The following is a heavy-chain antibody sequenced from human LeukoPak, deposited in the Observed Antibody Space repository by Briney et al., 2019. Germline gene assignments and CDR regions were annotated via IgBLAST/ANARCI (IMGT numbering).Heavy chain of an antibody. D-gene: IGHD3-10*01. CDR3: ARGRVLGYAFDI. J-gene: IGHJ3*02. CDR2: IYHSGST. Sequence: SETLSLTCTVSGGSISSGGYYWSWIRQPPGKGLEWIGYIYHSGSTYYNPSLKSRVTISVDRSKNRFSLKLSSVTAADTAVYYCARGRVLGYAFDIWGQGTMVTVSS. CDR1: GGSISSGGYY. V-gene: IGHV4-30-2*01.